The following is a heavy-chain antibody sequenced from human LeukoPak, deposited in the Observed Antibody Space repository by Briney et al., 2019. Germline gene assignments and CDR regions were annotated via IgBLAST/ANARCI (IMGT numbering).Heavy chain of an antibody. V-gene: IGHV1-46*01. J-gene: IGHJ4*02. CDR3: ATLQLGFDY. D-gene: IGHD6-13*01. CDR2: INPSGGST. CDR1: GYTFTSYY. Sequence: ASVTVSCTACGYTFTSYYMHWVRQAPGQGLEWMGIINPSGGSTSYAQKFQGRVTMTRDTSTSTVYMELSSLRSEDTAVYYCATLQLGFDYWGQGTLVTVSS.